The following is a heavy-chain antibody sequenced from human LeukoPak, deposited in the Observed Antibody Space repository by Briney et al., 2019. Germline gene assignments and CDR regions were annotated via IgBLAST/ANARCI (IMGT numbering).Heavy chain of an antibody. CDR3: AKWAVAGYAFFDY. D-gene: IGHD6-19*01. V-gene: IGHV3-23*01. CDR2: ISGSGDST. J-gene: IGHJ4*02. CDR1: GFTFSSYA. Sequence: PGGSLRLSCAASGFTFSSYAMSWVRRAPGKGLEWVSAISGSGDSTYYADSVKGRFTISRDNSKNTLYLQVNNLRAEDTAVYYCAKWAVAGYAFFDYWGQGTLVTVSS.